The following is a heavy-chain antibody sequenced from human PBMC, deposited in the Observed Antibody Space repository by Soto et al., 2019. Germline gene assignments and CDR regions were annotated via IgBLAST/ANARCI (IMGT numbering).Heavy chain of an antibody. Sequence: PSETLSLTCTVSGGSISSYYWSWIRQPPGKGLEWIGYIYYSGSTNYNPSLKSRVTISVDTSKNQFSLKLSSVTAADTAVYYCARVDIVVVPAAISRSNYYYGMDVWGQGTTVTVSS. J-gene: IGHJ6*02. CDR2: IYYSGST. CDR3: ARVDIVVVPAAISRSNYYYGMDV. V-gene: IGHV4-59*01. D-gene: IGHD2-2*01. CDR1: GGSISSYY.